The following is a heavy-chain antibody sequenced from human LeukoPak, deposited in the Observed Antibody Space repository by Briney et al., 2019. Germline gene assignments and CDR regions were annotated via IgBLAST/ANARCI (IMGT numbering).Heavy chain of an antibody. Sequence: PSETLSLTCAVSGYSIRSGYYWGWIRQPPGKGLEWIGNTYHSGCTYYSPSLKSRVTISMDTSKNQFSLKLSSVTAADTAVYYCARDLGQVARYYFDYWGQGTLVTVSS. CDR2: TYHSGCT. CDR3: ARDLGQVARYYFDY. J-gene: IGHJ4*02. V-gene: IGHV4-38-2*02. CDR1: GYSIRSGYY. D-gene: IGHD7-27*01.